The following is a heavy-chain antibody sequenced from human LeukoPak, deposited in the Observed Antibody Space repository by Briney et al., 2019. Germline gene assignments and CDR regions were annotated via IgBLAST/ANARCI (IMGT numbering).Heavy chain of an antibody. CDR1: DYSISSGYF. CDR2: IYHGRNT. V-gene: IGHV4-38-2*01. J-gene: IGHJ5*02. CDR3: ARMGDYSNYVKGFDP. D-gene: IGHD4-11*01. Sequence: SETLSLTXAVSDYSISSGYFWDWIRPPPGKGLEWIGSIYHGRNTYYNPSLKSRVTISVDTSKNQFSLKLSSVTAADMAVYYCARMGDYSNYVKGFDPWGQGTLVTVSS.